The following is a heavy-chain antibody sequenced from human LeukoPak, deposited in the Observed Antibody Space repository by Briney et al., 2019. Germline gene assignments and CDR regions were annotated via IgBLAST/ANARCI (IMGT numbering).Heavy chain of an antibody. J-gene: IGHJ4*02. CDR1: GGSISSGSYY. V-gene: IGHV4-61*02. Sequence: KTSETLSLTCTVSGGSISSGSYYWSWIRQPAGKGLEWIGRIYTSGSTNYNPSLKSRVTISVDTSKNQFSLKLSSVTAADTAVYYCARGDGSGSYYLDYWGQGTLVTVSS. D-gene: IGHD3-10*01. CDR2: IYTSGST. CDR3: ARGDGSGSYYLDY.